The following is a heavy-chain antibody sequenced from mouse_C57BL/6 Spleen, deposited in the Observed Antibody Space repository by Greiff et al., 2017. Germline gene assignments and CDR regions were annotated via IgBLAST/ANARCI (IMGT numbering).Heavy chain of an antibody. V-gene: IGHV5-17*01. CDR2: ISSGSSTI. Sequence: DVKLVESGGGLVKPGGSLTLSCAASGFTFSDYGMHWVRQAPEKGLEWVAYISSGSSTIYYADTVKGRVIISRDNAKNTLVLQMTSLRSEDTAMYYCSRHYYGSSHAMDYWGQGTSVTVSS. CDR3: SRHYYGSSHAMDY. J-gene: IGHJ4*01. D-gene: IGHD1-1*01. CDR1: GFTFSDYG.